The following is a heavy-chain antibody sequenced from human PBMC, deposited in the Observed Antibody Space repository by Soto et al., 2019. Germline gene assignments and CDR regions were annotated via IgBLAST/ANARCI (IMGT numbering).Heavy chain of an antibody. D-gene: IGHD3-3*01. J-gene: IGHJ6*02. V-gene: IGHV1-46*01. CDR1: GYTFTSYY. CDR3: ARAGGELRFLEWLYYYGMDV. Sequence: ASVKVSCKASGYTFTSYYMHWVRQAPGQGLERMGIINPSGGSTSYAQKFQGRVTMTRDTSTSTAYMELSSLRSEDTAVYYCARAGGELRFLEWLYYYGMDVWGQGTTVTVSS. CDR2: INPSGGST.